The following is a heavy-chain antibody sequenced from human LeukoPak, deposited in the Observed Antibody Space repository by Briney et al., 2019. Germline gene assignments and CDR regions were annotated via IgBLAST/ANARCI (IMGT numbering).Heavy chain of an antibody. Sequence: GGSLRLSCAASGFTFSSYSMNWVRQAPGKGLEWVSSISSSSSYIYYADSVKGRFTISRDNAKNSLYLQMNSLRAEDTAVYYCASGSGRSSSPPAATYLIGYWGQGTLVTVSS. CDR2: ISSSSSYI. J-gene: IGHJ4*02. V-gene: IGHV3-21*01. D-gene: IGHD6-13*01. CDR1: GFTFSSYS. CDR3: ASGSGRSSSPPAATYLIGY.